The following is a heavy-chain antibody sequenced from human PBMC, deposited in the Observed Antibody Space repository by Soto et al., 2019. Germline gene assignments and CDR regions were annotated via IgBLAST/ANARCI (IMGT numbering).Heavy chain of an antibody. J-gene: IGHJ5*02. CDR3: ARDLGATIREHWFDP. V-gene: IGHV3-33*01. CDR1: GFTFSSYG. CDR2: IWYDGSNK. D-gene: IGHD5-12*01. Sequence: GGSLRLSCAASGFTFSSYGMHWVRQAPGKGLEWVAVIWYDGSNKYYADSVKGRFTISRDNSKNTLYLQMNSLRAEDTAVYYCARDLGATIREHWFDPWGQGTLVTVSS.